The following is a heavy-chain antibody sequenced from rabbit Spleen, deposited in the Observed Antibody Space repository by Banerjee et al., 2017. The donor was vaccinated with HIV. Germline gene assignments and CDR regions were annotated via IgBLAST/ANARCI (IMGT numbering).Heavy chain of an antibody. CDR3: ARDSNDWCFDV. CDR2: IDIGSSGFT. D-gene: IGHD4-1*01. CDR1: GVSFSGDSY. J-gene: IGHJ6*01. V-gene: IGHV1S40*01. Sequence: QSLEESGGDLVKPGASLTLTCIASGVSFSGDSYMCWVRQAPGKGLEWIVCIDIGSSGFTYYANWAKGRFTISKTSSTTVTLQMTSLTAADTATYFCARDSNDWCFDVWGPGTLVTVS.